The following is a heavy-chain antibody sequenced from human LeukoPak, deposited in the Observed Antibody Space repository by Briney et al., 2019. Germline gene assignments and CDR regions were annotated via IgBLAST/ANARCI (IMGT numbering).Heavy chain of an antibody. CDR1: GGSISGNY. D-gene: IGHD6-19*01. CDR2: IYHTGHT. Sequence: SETLSLTCTVSGGSISGNYWSWIRQPPGEGLEWIGYIYHTGHTHYNPSLKSRVTMSMDTSKSQLSLKMSSVTAADTAVYYCARHSSGWYGNSGYWGQGTLVTVSS. V-gene: IGHV4-59*08. J-gene: IGHJ4*02. CDR3: ARHSSGWYGNSGY.